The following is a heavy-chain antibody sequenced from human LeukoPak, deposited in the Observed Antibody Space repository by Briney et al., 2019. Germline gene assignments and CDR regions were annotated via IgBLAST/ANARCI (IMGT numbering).Heavy chain of an antibody. CDR1: GFTFSDFY. D-gene: IGHD2-15*01. Sequence: GGSLRLSCAASGFTFSDFYVSWVRQAPGKGPEWVSYINGDSDFTNYADSVKGRFTISRDNAKNTLYLQMNRLRPEDTAVYYCARPGANCSGNSCYVYWGKGTLVTVSS. CDR2: INGDSDFT. V-gene: IGHV3-11*03. CDR3: ARPGANCSGNSCYVY. J-gene: IGHJ4*02.